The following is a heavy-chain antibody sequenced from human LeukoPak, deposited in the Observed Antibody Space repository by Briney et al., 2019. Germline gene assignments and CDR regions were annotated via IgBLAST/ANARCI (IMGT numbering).Heavy chain of an antibody. V-gene: IGHV4-34*01. J-gene: IGHJ4*02. CDR3: ARGRQFDY. Sequence: SETLSRTCAVYGGSFSGYYWSWIRQPPGKGLEWIGEINHSGSTNYNPSLKSRVTISVDTSKNQFSLKLSSVTAADTAVYYCARGRQFDYWGQGTLVTVSS. CDR2: INHSGST. CDR1: GGSFSGYY.